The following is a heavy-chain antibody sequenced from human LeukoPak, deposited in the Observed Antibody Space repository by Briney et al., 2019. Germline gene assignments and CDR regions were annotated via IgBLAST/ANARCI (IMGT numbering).Heavy chain of an antibody. V-gene: IGHV4-59*01. CDR1: GGSISSYY. CDR2: IHYSGTN. D-gene: IGHD1-1*01. Sequence: SETLSLTCTVSGGSISSYYWNWIRQPPGKGLEWIGYIHYSGTNYYNPSLKSRVTISVDTSKSQFSLKLTSVTAADTAVYYCARNAHMDAFDIWGQGTMVTVSS. CDR3: ARNAHMDAFDI. J-gene: IGHJ3*02.